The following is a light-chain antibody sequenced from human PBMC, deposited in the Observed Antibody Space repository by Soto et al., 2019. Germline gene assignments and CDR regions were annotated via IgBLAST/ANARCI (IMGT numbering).Light chain of an antibody. CDR3: CSYAGSCSEV. Sequence: QSALTQPRSVSGSPGQSVTISCTGTSSDVGAYNFVSWYQQHPGKAPKLMIYDVTNRPSGVSDRFSGSKSGNTASLTISGLQAEDEADYYCCSYAGSCSEVFGGGTKVTVL. CDR1: SSDVGAYNF. V-gene: IGLV2-11*01. CDR2: DVT. J-gene: IGLJ3*02.